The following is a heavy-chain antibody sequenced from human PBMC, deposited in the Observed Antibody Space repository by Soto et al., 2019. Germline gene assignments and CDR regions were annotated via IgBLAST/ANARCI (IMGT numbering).Heavy chain of an antibody. D-gene: IGHD6-19*01. J-gene: IGHJ4*02. V-gene: IGHV4-4*07. CDR3: ERVSLHGWYYFDY. CDR1: GGSINSYY. CDR2: IYTSGST. Sequence: SETLSLTCTVSGGSINSYYWSWIRQPAGKGLEWIGRIYTSGSTNYNPSLKSRVTMSVDTSKNQFSLKLSSVTAADTAVYYCERVSLHGWYYFDYWGQGTLVTVSS.